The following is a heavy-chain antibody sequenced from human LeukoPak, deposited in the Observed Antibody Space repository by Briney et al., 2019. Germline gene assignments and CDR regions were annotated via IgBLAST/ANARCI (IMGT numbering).Heavy chain of an antibody. J-gene: IGHJ5*02. CDR3: ARASYSPNWFHP. Sequence: GGSLRLSCAASGFTFSTSWMSWVRQAPGKGLEWVANIKHDGSEKYYVDSVKGRFTISRDNARNSLYLQMNSLRAEDTAVYYCARASYSPNWFHPWGQGTLVTVSS. V-gene: IGHV3-7*01. D-gene: IGHD4-11*01. CDR2: IKHDGSEK. CDR1: GFTFSTSW.